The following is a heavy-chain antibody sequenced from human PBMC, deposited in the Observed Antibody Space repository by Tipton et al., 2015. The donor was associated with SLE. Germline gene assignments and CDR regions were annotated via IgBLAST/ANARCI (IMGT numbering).Heavy chain of an antibody. V-gene: IGHV3-21*04. J-gene: IGHJ5*02. CDR1: GFTFGDYP. D-gene: IGHD2-2*01. Sequence: SLRLSCTASGFTFGDYPMGWFRQAPGKGLEWVSSISSHSPDTFYADSVKGRFTISRDNAKNSLYLQMNSLRAEDTAVYYCARDRAICTAYACYGESWFDPWGQGALVTVSS. CDR3: ARDRAICTAYACYGESWFDP. CDR2: ISSHSPDT.